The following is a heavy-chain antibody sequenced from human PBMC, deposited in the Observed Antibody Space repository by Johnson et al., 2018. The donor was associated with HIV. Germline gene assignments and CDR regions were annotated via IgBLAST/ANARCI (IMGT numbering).Heavy chain of an antibody. D-gene: IGHD1-26*01. V-gene: IGHV3-33*06. Sequence: QVQLVESGGGVVQPGRSLRLSCAASGFTFSRYGMHWVRQAPGKGLEWVAVIWYDGSNKYYADSVKGRFTISRDNSKNTLYLQMNSLRAEDTAVYYCAKERSGSYSGADAFDIWGQGTMVTVSS. CDR1: GFTFSRYG. J-gene: IGHJ3*02. CDR3: AKERSGSYSGADAFDI. CDR2: IWYDGSNK.